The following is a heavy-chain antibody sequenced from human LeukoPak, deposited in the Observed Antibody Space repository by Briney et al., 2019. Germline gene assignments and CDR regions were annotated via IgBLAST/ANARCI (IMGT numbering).Heavy chain of an antibody. V-gene: IGHV3-7*01. Sequence: GGSLRLSCAASGFTFSRYWMTWVRQAPGKGLEWVANIKEDGGENSYVESVKGRFTISRDNAKNSLYLQLNSLRAEDTAVYFCARQRYSDYWGQGTLVTVSS. CDR1: GFTFSRYW. CDR3: ARQRYSDY. CDR2: IKEDGGEN. J-gene: IGHJ4*02. D-gene: IGHD1-1*01.